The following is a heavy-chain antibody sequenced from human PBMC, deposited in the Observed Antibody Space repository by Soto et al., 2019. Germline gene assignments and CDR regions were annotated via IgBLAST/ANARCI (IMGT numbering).Heavy chain of an antibody. D-gene: IGHD3-10*01. CDR2: IGAYNGNT. CDR3: AIYRSAYSSGSGSSFVY. Sequence: ASVKVSCKASGYTFTSYGISWVRQAPGQGLEWMGWIGAYNGNTNYAQKLQGRVTMTTDTSTSTAYMELRSLRSDDTAVYYCAIYRSAYSSGSGSSFVYWGQGTPVTVAS. J-gene: IGHJ4*02. CDR1: GYTFTSYG. V-gene: IGHV1-18*01.